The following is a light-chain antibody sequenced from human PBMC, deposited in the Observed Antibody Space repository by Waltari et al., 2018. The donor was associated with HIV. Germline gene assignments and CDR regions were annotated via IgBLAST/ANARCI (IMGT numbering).Light chain of an antibody. CDR3: SSYTSSSTRV. CDR2: DVS. V-gene: IGLV2-14*01. Sequence: QSALTQPASVSGSPGQSITIPCTGTSRDVGGFNYFSWYQQHPGKAPKLMIYDVSKRPSGVSNRFSGSKSGNTASLTISGLQAEDEADYYCSSYTSSSTRVFGGGTKLTVL. CDR1: SRDVGGFNY. J-gene: IGLJ3*02.